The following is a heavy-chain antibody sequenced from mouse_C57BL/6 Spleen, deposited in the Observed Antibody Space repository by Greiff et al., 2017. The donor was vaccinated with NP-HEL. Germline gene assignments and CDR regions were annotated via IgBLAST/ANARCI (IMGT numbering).Heavy chain of an antibody. CDR3: ARGGFGYLYAMDY. CDR2: IYPGDGDT. V-gene: IGHV1-82*01. J-gene: IGHJ4*01. D-gene: IGHD2-2*01. Sequence: QVQLKQSGPELVKPGASVKISCKASGYAFSSSWMNWVKQRPGKGLEWIGRIYPGDGDTNYNGKFKGKATLTADKSSSTAYMQLSSLTSEDSAVYFCARGGFGYLYAMDYWGQGTSVTVSS. CDR1: GYAFSSSW.